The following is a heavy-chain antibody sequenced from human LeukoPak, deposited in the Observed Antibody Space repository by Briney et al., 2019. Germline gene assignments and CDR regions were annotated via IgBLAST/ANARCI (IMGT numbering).Heavy chain of an antibody. V-gene: IGHV3-15*01. Sequence: GGSLRLSCAVSGFTFSHAWMSWVRQAPGKGLEWVGRIKSKTDGGTTDYAAPVKGRFTISRDDSKNTLYLQMNSLKTEDTAVYYCTTEAYCSGGSCYSLFDYWGQGTLVTVSS. CDR3: TTEAYCSGGSCYSLFDY. J-gene: IGHJ4*02. D-gene: IGHD2-15*01. CDR1: GFTFSHAW. CDR2: IKSKTDGGTT.